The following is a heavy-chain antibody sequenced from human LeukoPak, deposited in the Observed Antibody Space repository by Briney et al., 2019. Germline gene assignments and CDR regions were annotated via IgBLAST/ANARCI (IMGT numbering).Heavy chain of an antibody. CDR1: GFTFSSYS. J-gene: IGHJ1*01. Sequence: GGSLRLSCAASGFTFSSYSMNWVRQAPGKGLEWVSSISSSSSYIYYADSVKGRFTISRDNAKNSLYLQMNSLRAEDTAVYYCARRTYSSGWYTAEYFQHWGQGTLVTVSS. V-gene: IGHV3-21*01. D-gene: IGHD6-19*01. CDR3: ARRTYSSGWYTAEYFQH. CDR2: ISSSSSYI.